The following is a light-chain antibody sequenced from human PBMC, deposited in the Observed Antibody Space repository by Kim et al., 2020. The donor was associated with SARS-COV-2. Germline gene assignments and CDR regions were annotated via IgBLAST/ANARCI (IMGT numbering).Light chain of an antibody. Sequence: TLSLSPRETATLSCRASQSITSTYLAWYPQKPGQAPRLLVYGAPTRATAIPDRFSGGGSGTDFTLTISRLEPEDFAVYYCQQHGETFGQGTKLEI. CDR2: GAP. J-gene: IGKJ2*01. V-gene: IGKV3-20*01. CDR3: QQHGET. CDR1: QSITSTY.